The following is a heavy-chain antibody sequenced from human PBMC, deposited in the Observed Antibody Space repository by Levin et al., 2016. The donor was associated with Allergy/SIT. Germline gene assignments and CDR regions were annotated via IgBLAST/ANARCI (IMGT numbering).Heavy chain of an antibody. CDR1: GFTFSSYS. J-gene: IGHJ6*03. CDR2: ISSSSSTI. CDR3: AREFPIYYYYYMDV. V-gene: IGHV3-48*01. Sequence: GESLKISCAASGFTFSSYSMNWVRQAPGKGLEWVSYISSSSSTIYYADSVKGRFTISRDNAKNSLYLQMNSLRAEDTAVYYCAREFPIYYYYYMDVWGKGTTVTVSS.